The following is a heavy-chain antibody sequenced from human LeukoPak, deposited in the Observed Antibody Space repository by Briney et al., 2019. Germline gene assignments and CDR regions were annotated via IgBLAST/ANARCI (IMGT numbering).Heavy chain of an antibody. J-gene: IGHJ4*02. V-gene: IGHV3-23*01. CDR1: GFTFSSYW. CDR3: AKDSPYDSSGYWREPFDY. D-gene: IGHD3-22*01. CDR2: ISGSGDQT. Sequence: PGGSLRLSCAASGFTFSSYWMSWVRQAPGKGLEWVSAISGSGDQTYYADSVKGRFTISRDNSKNTLYLQMNSLRAGDTAVYYCAKDSPYDSSGYWREPFDYWGQGTLVTVSS.